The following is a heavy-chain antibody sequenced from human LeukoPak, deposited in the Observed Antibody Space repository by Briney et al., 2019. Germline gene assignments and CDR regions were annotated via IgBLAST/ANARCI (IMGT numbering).Heavy chain of an antibody. V-gene: IGHV1-69*13. CDR2: IIPIFGTA. D-gene: IGHD6-19*01. CDR1: GGTFSSYA. CDR3: ARDLGFSSGWNTHKGIDY. J-gene: IGHJ4*02. Sequence: SVKVSCKASGGTFSSYAISWVRQAPGQGLEWMGGIIPIFGTANYAQKFQGRVTITADESTSTAYMELSSLRSEDTAVYYCARDLGFSSGWNTHKGIDYWGQGTLVTVSS.